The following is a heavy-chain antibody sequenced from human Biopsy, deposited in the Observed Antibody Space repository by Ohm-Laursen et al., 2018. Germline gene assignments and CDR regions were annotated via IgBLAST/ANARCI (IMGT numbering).Heavy chain of an antibody. CDR3: ARQESATSPLDY. CDR2: IYYSGST. J-gene: IGHJ4*02. CDR1: GGSISRSSYY. V-gene: IGHV4-39*01. Sequence: TLSLTCTVTGGSISRSSYYWDWIRQPPGKGLEWIGSIYYSGSTYYNPSLKSRVTISADRSKNQFSLKLTFVTAADTAMYYCARQESATSPLDYWGQGSLVTVSS.